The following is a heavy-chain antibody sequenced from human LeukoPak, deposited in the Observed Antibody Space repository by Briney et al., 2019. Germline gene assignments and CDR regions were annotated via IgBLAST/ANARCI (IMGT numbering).Heavy chain of an antibody. V-gene: IGHV3-23*01. J-gene: IGHJ5*02. CDR3: AKGMRGSNPYNWFDP. CDR2: ICGSGVNT. D-gene: IGHD1-26*01. Sequence: XAAXGLTFSNYAMSWVRQAPGKGLEWVSVICGSGVNTYYADSVKGRFTISRDNSKNTLFLQMNSLRAEDTAVYYCAKGMRGSNPYNWFDPWGQGTLVTVSS. CDR1: GLTFSNYA.